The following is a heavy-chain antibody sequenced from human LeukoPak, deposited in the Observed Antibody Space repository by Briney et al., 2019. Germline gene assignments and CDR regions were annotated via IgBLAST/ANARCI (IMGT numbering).Heavy chain of an antibody. D-gene: IGHD4-23*01. CDR2: IWYDGSNK. CDR3: AKDRTVVTLIDDY. V-gene: IGHV3-33*06. J-gene: IGHJ4*02. Sequence: PGRSLRLSCAASGFTFSSYGMHWVRQAPGKGLEWVAVIWYDGSNKYYADSVKGRFTISRDNSKNTLYLQMNSLRAEDTAVYYCAKDRTVVTLIDDYWGQGTLVTVSS. CDR1: GFTFSSYG.